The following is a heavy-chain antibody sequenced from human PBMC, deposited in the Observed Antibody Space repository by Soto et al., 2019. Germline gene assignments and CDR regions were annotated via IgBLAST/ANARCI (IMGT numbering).Heavy chain of an antibody. Sequence: TFVTLCLTCAVADDSSGTTHSYWAGIRQSPGKGLEWIGEIYRTGSTNYNPSLKSRVTISLDKSENQFSLRVTSLTAADTAVYYCARRDPGTSVDYWGQGTLVTVSS. D-gene: IGHD1-7*01. CDR2: IYRTGST. J-gene: IGHJ4*02. V-gene: IGHV4-39*07. CDR3: ARRDPGTSVDY. CDR1: DDSSGTTHSY.